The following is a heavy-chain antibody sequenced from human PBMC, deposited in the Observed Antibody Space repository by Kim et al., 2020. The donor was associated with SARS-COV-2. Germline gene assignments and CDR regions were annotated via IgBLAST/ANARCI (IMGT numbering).Heavy chain of an antibody. J-gene: IGHJ6*02. CDR2: ISYDGSNK. Sequence: GGSLRLSCAASGFTFSSYGMHWVRQAPGKGLEWVAVISYDGSNKHYADSVKGRFTISRDNSKNTLYLQMNSLRAEDTAVYYCAKESGSGSSYGWTYYYYGMDVWGQGTTVTVYS. CDR3: AKESGSGSSYGWTYYYYGMDV. D-gene: IGHD3-10*01. CDR1: GFTFSSYG. V-gene: IGHV3-30*18.